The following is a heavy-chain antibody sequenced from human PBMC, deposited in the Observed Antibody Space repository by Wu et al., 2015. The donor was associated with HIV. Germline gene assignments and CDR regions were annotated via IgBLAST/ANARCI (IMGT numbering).Heavy chain of an antibody. V-gene: IGHV1-69*13. CDR1: GGTFSSYA. D-gene: IGHD6-13*01. Sequence: QVQLVQSGAEVKKPGSSVKVSCKASGGTFSSYAISWVRQAPGQGLEWMGRIIPIFGTANYAQKFQGRVTITADESTSTAYMELSSLRSEDTAVYYCALGGYSSSWYKVDFDYWGQGNAGSPSP. CDR2: IIPIFGTA. CDR3: ALGGYSSSWYKVDFDY. J-gene: IGHJ4*02.